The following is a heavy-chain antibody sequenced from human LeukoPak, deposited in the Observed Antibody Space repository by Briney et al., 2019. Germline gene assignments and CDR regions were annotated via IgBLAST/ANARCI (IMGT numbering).Heavy chain of an antibody. J-gene: IGHJ5*02. CDR2: ISGSGGST. Sequence: GGSLRLSCAASGFTFSSYAMSWVRQAPGKGLEWVSAISGSGGSTYYADSVKGRFTISRDNSKNTLYLQMNSLRAEDTAVYYCAKDGYCSGGSCHTFNWFDPWGQGTLVTVSS. V-gene: IGHV3-23*01. D-gene: IGHD2-15*01. CDR3: AKDGYCSGGSCHTFNWFDP. CDR1: GFTFSSYA.